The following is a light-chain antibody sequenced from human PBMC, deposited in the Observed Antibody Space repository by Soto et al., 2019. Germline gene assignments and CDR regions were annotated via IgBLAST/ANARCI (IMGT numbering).Light chain of an antibody. CDR2: DTS. V-gene: IGKV3-11*01. Sequence: EIVLTQSPATLSLSPGERATLSCGASQSVSSSLAWYQQKPGQAPRLLIYDTSNRATGIPARFSGSGSGTDFTLTISSLEPEDFAVYYCQQRSNWPPLTFGGGTKVEIK. J-gene: IGKJ4*01. CDR1: QSVSSS. CDR3: QQRSNWPPLT.